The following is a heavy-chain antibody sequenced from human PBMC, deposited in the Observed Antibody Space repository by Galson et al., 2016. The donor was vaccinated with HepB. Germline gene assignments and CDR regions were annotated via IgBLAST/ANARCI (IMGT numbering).Heavy chain of an antibody. CDR1: GGSFSGSY. CDR2: INHSGST. V-gene: IGHV4-34*01. J-gene: IGHJ5*01. D-gene: IGHD5-24*01. CDR3: ARVKLVATFKRRGWLDS. Sequence: SETLSLTCAVYGGSFSGSYWSWIRQPPGKGLEWIGEINHSGSTNYNPSLKSRVTISADTSKNQFSLKLNSVTAADTAVYYCARVKLVATFKRRGWLDSWGQGTLVTVSS.